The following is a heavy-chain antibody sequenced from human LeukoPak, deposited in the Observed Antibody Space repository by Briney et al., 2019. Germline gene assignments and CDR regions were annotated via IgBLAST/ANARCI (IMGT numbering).Heavy chain of an antibody. Sequence: GGSLRLSCAASGFTFSSYSMNWVRQAPGKGLEWVSSISSSSSYIYYADSVKGRFTISRDNAKNSLYLQMNSLRAEDTAVYYCARDRPHGSSWFPSVYYYGMDVWGKGTTVTVSS. J-gene: IGHJ6*04. D-gene: IGHD6-13*01. CDR3: ARDRPHGSSWFPSVYYYGMDV. CDR2: ISSSSSYI. V-gene: IGHV3-21*01. CDR1: GFTFSSYS.